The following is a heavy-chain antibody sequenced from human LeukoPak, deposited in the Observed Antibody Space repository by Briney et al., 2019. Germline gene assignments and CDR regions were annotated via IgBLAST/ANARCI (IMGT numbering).Heavy chain of an antibody. J-gene: IGHJ6*03. CDR2: MNPNSGNT. CDR3: ARSFGQWLRYYYMDV. D-gene: IGHD6-19*01. CDR1: GYTFTSYD. Sequence: GASVKVSCKASGYTFTSYDINWVRQATGQGLEWMGWMNPNSGNTGYAQKFLGRVTITRNTSISTAYMELSSLRSEDTAVYYCARSFGQWLRYYYMDVWGKGTTVTVSS. V-gene: IGHV1-8*03.